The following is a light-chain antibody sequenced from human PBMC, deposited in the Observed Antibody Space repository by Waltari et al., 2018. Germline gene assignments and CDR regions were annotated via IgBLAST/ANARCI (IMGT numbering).Light chain of an antibody. Sequence: DVQMTQSPSSLSASVGDRVTITCRASQTISSYLAWYQQKPGKVPKLLIYAASSLESGVPSRFSGSGSGTEVTLTISSLQPEDFATYYCQQHNSHPWTFGQGTKVEIK. CDR3: QQHNSHPWT. CDR1: QTISSY. CDR2: AAS. V-gene: IGKV1-17*03. J-gene: IGKJ1*01.